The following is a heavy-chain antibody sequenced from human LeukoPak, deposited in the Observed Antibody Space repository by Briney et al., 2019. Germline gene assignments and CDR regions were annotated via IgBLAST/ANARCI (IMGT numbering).Heavy chain of an antibody. CDR3: ARQKLIAAAGTDNWFDP. CDR2: IYYSGST. CDR1: GGSISSHY. V-gene: IGHV4-59*11. D-gene: IGHD6-13*01. J-gene: IGHJ5*02. Sequence: SETLSLTCTVSGGSISSHYWSWIRQPPGKGLEWIGYIYYSGSTNCNPSLKSRVTISVDTSKNQFSLKLSSVTAADTAVYYCARQKLIAAAGTDNWFDPWGQGTLVTVSS.